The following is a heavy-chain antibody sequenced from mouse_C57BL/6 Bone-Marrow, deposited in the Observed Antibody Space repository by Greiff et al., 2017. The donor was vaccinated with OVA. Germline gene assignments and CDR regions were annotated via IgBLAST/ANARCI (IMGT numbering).Heavy chain of an antibody. J-gene: IGHJ3*01. CDR2: IYPRRGNT. Sequence: VQLQQSGAELARPGASVKLSCKASGYTFTSYGISWVKQRTGQGLEWIGEIYPRRGNTYYNEKFKGKATLTADKSSRTAYMQLRSLTSEDSAVYFCARSLMVRAWFAYWGQGTLVTVSA. CDR1: GYTFTSYG. V-gene: IGHV1-81*01. D-gene: IGHD1-1*02. CDR3: ARSLMVRAWFAY.